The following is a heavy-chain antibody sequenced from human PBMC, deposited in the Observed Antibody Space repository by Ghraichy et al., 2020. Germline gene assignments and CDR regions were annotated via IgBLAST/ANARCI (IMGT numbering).Heavy chain of an antibody. CDR2: IYSRGGT. D-gene: IGHD3-10*01. CDR1: GASVNSGSYH. V-gene: IGHV4-31*03. Sequence: SETLSLTCSVSGASVNSGSYHWSWIRQQPGKGLEWIGYIYSRGGTYYKPSLKSRVIMAVDTSKNQFSLKLTSVTAADTAVYYCARLHWFQYFFDYWGQGILVTVSS. J-gene: IGHJ4*02. CDR3: ARLHWFQYFFDY.